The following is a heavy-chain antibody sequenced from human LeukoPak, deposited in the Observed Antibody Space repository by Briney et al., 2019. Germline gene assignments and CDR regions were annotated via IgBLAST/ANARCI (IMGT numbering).Heavy chain of an antibody. V-gene: IGHV5-51*01. CDR3: ARGEGGYNYAF. CDR1: EYDFANYW. D-gene: IGHD5-24*01. J-gene: IGHJ4*02. Sequence: GESLKISCKGPEYDFANYWIGWVRQMPGRGLEWMGIVYPAGSIIHYSPSFQGQVTISVDRSVSTAYLQWSSLKASDTAMYYCARGEGGYNYAFWGQGTLVSVSS. CDR2: VYPAGSII.